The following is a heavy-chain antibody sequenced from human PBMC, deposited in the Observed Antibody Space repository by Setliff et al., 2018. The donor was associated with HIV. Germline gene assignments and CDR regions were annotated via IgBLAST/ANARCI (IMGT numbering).Heavy chain of an antibody. J-gene: IGHJ5*02. CDR3: ARPGSLFYWVDP. CDR2: IYYNGTA. CDR1: GVSLISANYH. D-gene: IGHD3-3*01. V-gene: IGHV4-39*01. Sequence: SETLSLTCSVSGVSLISANYHWAWIRQPPGKGLEWIGSIYYNGTAYYNPSLKSRVTMSIDTSKSQFSLKLNSVTAADTAVYYCARPGSLFYWVDPWGQGTQVTVSS.